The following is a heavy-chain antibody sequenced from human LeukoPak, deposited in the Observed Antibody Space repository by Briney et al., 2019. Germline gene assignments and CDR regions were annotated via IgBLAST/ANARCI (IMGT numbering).Heavy chain of an antibody. D-gene: IGHD3-10*01. V-gene: IGHV4-61*02. CDR3: ARDPAGSTRWFDP. Sequence: SETLSLTCTVSGGSISSGSYYWSWVRQPAGKGLEWIGRIYSSGSTNYNPSLKSRVTVSVDTAKNQFSLKLSSVTAADSAVYYCARDPAGSTRWFDPWGQGTLVTVSS. CDR1: GGSISSGSYY. J-gene: IGHJ5*02. CDR2: IYSSGST.